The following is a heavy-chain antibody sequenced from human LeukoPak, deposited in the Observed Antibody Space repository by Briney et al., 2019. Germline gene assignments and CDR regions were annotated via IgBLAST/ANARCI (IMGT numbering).Heavy chain of an antibody. D-gene: IGHD3-22*01. CDR2: ISSSGSTI. CDR1: GFTFSSYE. CDR3: ARGSLDYYDSSGCDY. Sequence: GGSLRLSCAPSGFTFSSYEMTWVRKAPGKVLEWVSYISSSGSTIYYADSVKGRFTISRDNAKNSLYLQMNSLRAEDTAVYYCARGSLDYYDSSGCDYWGQGTLVTVSS. J-gene: IGHJ4*02. V-gene: IGHV3-48*03.